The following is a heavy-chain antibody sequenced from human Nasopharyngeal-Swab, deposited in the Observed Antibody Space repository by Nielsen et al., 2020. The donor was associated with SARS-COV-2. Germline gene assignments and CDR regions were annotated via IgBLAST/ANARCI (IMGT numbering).Heavy chain of an antibody. CDR3: AKDFNVDTAMVTYYCGMDV. J-gene: IGHJ6*02. Sequence: SLRLSCAASGFTFSSYGMHWDRQAPGKGLEWVSGISWNRGTTGYADSVKGRFTISRDNAKSSLYLQMNSLRAEDTALYYCAKDFNVDTAMVTYYCGMDVWGQGTTVTVSS. D-gene: IGHD5-18*01. CDR2: ISWNRGTT. CDR1: GFTFSSYG. V-gene: IGHV3-9*01.